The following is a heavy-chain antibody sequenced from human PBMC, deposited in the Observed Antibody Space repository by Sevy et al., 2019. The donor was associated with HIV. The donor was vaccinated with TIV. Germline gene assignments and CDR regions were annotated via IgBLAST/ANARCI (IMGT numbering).Heavy chain of an antibody. CDR3: AKEYVTMVRGVIITPYFDY. CDR1: AFTFSSYA. J-gene: IGHJ4*02. V-gene: IGHV3-23*01. D-gene: IGHD3-10*01. CDR2: ISGSGGST. Sequence: GGSLRLSCAASAFTFSSYAMSWVRQAPGKGLEWVSAISGSGGSTYYADSVKGRFTISRDNSKNTLYLQMNSLRAEDTAVYYCAKEYVTMVRGVIITPYFDYWGQGTLVTVSS.